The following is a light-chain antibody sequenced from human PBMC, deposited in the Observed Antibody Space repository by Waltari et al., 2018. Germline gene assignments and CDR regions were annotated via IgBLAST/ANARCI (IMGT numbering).Light chain of an antibody. J-gene: IGKJ3*01. CDR1: QSVLYSSNNKNY. CDR2: WAS. Sequence: DIVMTQSPDSLAVSLGERATINCKSSQSVLYSSNNKNYLAWYRQKPGQPPKLLLYWASTRESGVPDRFSGSGSGTDFTLTISSLQAEDVAVYYCHQYYNTPFTFGPGTKVDIK. V-gene: IGKV4-1*01. CDR3: HQYYNTPFT.